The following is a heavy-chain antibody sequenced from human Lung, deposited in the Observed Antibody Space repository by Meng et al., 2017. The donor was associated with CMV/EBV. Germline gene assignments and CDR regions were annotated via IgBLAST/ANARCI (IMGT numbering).Heavy chain of an antibody. D-gene: IGHD3-16*02. CDR3: ASGDGDYLWGTYRYTGLHS. CDR2: VYSDGRT. J-gene: IGHJ4*02. V-gene: IGHV3-53*01. Sequence: GESLKISCAASGFSVSVKYMTWVRQAPGKGLEWVSVVYSDGRTNFADSVKGRFTLSRDNSKNTLYLQMNSLKAEDTAVYYCASGDGDYLWGTYRYTGLHSWGQGTLVXVSS. CDR1: GFSVSVKY.